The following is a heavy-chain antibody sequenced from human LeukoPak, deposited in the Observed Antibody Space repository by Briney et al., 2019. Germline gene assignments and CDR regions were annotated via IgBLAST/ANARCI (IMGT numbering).Heavy chain of an antibody. Sequence: ASVKVSCKASGYTFTGHYMHWVRQAPGQGLEWMGWINPNSGGTNYAQKFQGRVTMTRDTSISTAYMELSRLRSDDTAVYYCARARENRQWLTTWGQGTLVTVSS. CDR3: ARARENRQWLTT. D-gene: IGHD6-19*01. CDR2: INPNSGGT. CDR1: GYTFTGHY. J-gene: IGHJ4*02. V-gene: IGHV1-2*02.